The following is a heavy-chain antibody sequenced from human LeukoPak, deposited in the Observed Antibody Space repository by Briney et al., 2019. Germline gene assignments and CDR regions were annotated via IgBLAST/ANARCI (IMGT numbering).Heavy chain of an antibody. CDR3: ARDGRLRGVRWFDP. J-gene: IGHJ5*02. V-gene: IGHV4-38-2*02. CDR1: GYSISSGYY. Sequence: PSETLSLTCTVSGYSISSGYYWGWIRQPPGKGLEWIGSIYHSGSTYYNPSLKSRVTISVDTSKNQFSLKLSSVTAADTAVYYCARDGRLRGVRWFDPWGQGTLVTVSS. CDR2: IYHSGST. D-gene: IGHD4-17*01.